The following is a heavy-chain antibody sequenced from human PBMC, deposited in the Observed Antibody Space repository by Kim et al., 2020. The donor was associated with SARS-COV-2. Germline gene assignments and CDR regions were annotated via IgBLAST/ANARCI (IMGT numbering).Heavy chain of an antibody. J-gene: IGHJ6*02. CDR1: GFSFDDYA. V-gene: IGHV3-43*02. CDR3: AKWEGDRTGYYYHGLDV. CDR2: ISGDGRKT. Sequence: GGSLRLSCAASGFSFDDYAMHWVRQAPGKGLEWVSLISGDGRKTYYAGSVRGRFTVSRDNTKNSLYLQMNSLGNEDTALYYCAKWEGDRTGYYYHGLDVWGQGPTVTVSS. D-gene: IGHD3-9*01.